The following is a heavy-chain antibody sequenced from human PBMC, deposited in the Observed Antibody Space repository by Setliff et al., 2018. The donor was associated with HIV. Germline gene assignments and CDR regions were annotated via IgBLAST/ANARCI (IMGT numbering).Heavy chain of an antibody. V-gene: IGHV4-61*09. CDR2: MRSSGST. J-gene: IGHJ6*03. CDR1: GGSIGSGSFY. Sequence: PSETLSLTCTVTGGSIGSGSFYWRCIRQPAGKGLECVGHMRSSGSTNHNPSLKSRVTISVDTSKNKLSLKLTSVTAADAAVYYCARRRPPPSGLYSAYYMDVWGTGTTVTISS. CDR3: ARRRPPPSGLYSAYYMDV. D-gene: IGHD1-26*01.